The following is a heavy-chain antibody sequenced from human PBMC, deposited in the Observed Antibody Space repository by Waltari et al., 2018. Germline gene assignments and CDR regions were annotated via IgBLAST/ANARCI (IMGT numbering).Heavy chain of an antibody. D-gene: IGHD3-3*01. V-gene: IGHV1-69-2*01. CDR3: ARYYDFWAGRRKNAVDI. J-gene: IGHJ3*02. CDR2: VGPEDGET. CDR1: GYTFTDYY. Sequence: EVQLVQSGAEVKKPGATVKISCKASGYTFTDYYMHWVQQAPGKGLEWMGGVGPEDGETIDAEKVQGRVTITADTSTDTAYRELSSLRSEDTAVYYCARYYDFWAGRRKNAVDIWGQGTMVTVSS.